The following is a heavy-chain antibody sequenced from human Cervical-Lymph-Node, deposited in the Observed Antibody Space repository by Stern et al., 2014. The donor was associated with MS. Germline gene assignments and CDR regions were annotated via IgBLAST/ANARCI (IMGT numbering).Heavy chain of an antibody. Sequence: EVQLVASGGGLVQPGGSVTLSCAASGFTFSSYWMHWVRQAPGQGLEWVSRINSDGSSTTYADSVKGRFTISRDNAKNTLFLQMNSLRAEDTAVYYCARVGYGGNSAFDYWGQGTLVTVSS. D-gene: IGHD4-23*01. CDR2: INSDGSST. CDR1: GFTFSSYW. V-gene: IGHV3-74*02. CDR3: ARVGYGGNSAFDY. J-gene: IGHJ4*02.